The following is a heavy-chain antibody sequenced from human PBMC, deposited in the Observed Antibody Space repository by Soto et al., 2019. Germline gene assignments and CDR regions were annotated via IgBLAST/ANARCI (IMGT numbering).Heavy chain of an antibody. CDR2: IVVGSGNT. V-gene: IGHV1-58*01. D-gene: IGHD3-22*01. J-gene: IGHJ3*02. CDR1: GLTFIDSA. Sequence: SVKVSCKASGLTFIDSAVQWVRQTRGHRLEWIGWIVVGSGNTNYAQEFQGRVTITRDMSTNTVYMELSSLRSEDSAVFYCAADVLTYYYDSSGYYFDGFDTWGQGTMVTVSS. CDR3: AADVLTYYYDSSGYYFDGFDT.